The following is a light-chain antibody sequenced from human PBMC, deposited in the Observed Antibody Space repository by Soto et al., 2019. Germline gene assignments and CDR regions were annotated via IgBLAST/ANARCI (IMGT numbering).Light chain of an antibody. J-gene: IGLJ2*01. CDR2: DVG. Sequence: QSALTQPASVSGSPGQSITISCTGTSSDVGGYNYVSWYQQHPGKAPKLMIYDVGNRPSGVSNRFSGSKSGNTASLTISGLQAEDEADYYCSSYTSSSILVFGGGTKLTVL. V-gene: IGLV2-14*01. CDR1: SSDVGGYNY. CDR3: SSYTSSSILV.